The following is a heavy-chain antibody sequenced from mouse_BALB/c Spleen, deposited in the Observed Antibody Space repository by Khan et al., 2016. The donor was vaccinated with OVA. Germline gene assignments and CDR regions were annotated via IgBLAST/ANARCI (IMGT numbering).Heavy chain of an antibody. CDR2: INTNTGEP. J-gene: IGHJ3*01. D-gene: IGHD2-9*01. Sequence: QIQLVQSGPELKKPGETVKISCKASGYTFTNYGMNWVKQAPGKGLKWMGWINTNTGEPTYAEEFKGRFAFSLETSASTAYLQINNLKNEDTATYFCAREGTYYGYDGFAYWGHGTLVTVSA. V-gene: IGHV9-3*02. CDR3: AREGTYYGYDGFAY. CDR1: GYTFTNYG.